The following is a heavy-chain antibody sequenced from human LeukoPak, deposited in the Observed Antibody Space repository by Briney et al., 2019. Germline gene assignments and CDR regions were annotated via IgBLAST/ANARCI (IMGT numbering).Heavy chain of an antibody. CDR2: INYSGST. CDR3: ATWTDSSSWYYFDY. V-gene: IGHV4-34*01. Sequence: SETLSLTCAVYGGSFSGYYWSWIRQPPGKGLEWIGEINYSGSTKYNPSLKSRVTISVDTSKNQFSLKLSSVTAADTAVYYCATWTDSSSWYYFDYWGQGTLVTVSS. D-gene: IGHD6-13*01. J-gene: IGHJ4*02. CDR1: GGSFSGYY.